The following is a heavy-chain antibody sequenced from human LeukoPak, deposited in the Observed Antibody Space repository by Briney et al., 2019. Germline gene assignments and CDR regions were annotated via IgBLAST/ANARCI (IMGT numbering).Heavy chain of an antibody. CDR3: ARDSPYYDSSGYQGSFDI. V-gene: IGHV4-59*01. J-gene: IGHJ3*02. CDR1: GGSISSYY. CDR2: TYYSGST. D-gene: IGHD3-22*01. Sequence: SSETLSLTCTVSGGSISSYYWSWIRQPPGKGLEWIGYTYYSGSTNYNPSLKSRVTISVDTSKNQFSLKLSSVTAADTAVYYCARDSPYYDSSGYQGSFDIWGQGTMVTVSS.